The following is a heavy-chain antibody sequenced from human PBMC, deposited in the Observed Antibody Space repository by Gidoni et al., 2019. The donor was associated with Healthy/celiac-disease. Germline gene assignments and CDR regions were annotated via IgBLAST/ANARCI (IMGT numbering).Heavy chain of an antibody. D-gene: IGHD2-2*02. Sequence: EVQLLESGGGLVQPGGSLRLSCAASGFTFSSYAMSWVRQAPGKGLEWVSAISGSGGSTYYADSVKGRFTISRDNSKNTLYLQMNSLRAEDTAVYYCAKSDCSSTSCYTRDFDYWGQGTLVTVSS. J-gene: IGHJ4*02. CDR1: GFTFSSYA. CDR3: AKSDCSSTSCYTRDFDY. CDR2: ISGSGGST. V-gene: IGHV3-23*01.